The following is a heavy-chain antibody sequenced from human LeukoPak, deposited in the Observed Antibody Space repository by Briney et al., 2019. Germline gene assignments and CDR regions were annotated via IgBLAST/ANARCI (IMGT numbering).Heavy chain of an antibody. CDR1: GXSISSYY. CDR2: IYNSGTT. J-gene: IGHJ4*02. D-gene: IGHD2-2*01. CDR3: ARAYCSSTSCSRKLDF. Sequence: SETLSLTWTVSGXSISSYYWSWIRQPPGKGLEWIEYIYNSGTTNYNPYLKSRVTISVDTSRNQFSLTLSSVTAADTAVYYCARAYCSSTSCSRKLDFWGQGTLVTVSS. V-gene: IGHV4-59*01.